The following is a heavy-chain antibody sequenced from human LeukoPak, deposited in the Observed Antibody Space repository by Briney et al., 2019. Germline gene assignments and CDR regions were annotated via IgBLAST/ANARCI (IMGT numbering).Heavy chain of an antibody. CDR2: ISYDGSNK. CDR1: GFTFSSYA. J-gene: IGHJ4*02. V-gene: IGHV3-30-3*01. Sequence: PGGSLRLSCVASGFTFSSYAMHWVRQAPGKGLEWVAVISYDGSNKYYADSVKGRFTISRDNSKNTLYLQMNSLRAEDTAVYYCARDFRGTLDYWGQGTLVTVSS. CDR3: ARDFRGTLDY.